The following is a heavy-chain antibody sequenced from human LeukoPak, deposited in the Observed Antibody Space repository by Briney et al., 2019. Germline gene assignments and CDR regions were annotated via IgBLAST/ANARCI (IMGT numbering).Heavy chain of an antibody. CDR3: ARATMVRGVIIRLDY. D-gene: IGHD3-10*01. V-gene: IGHV5-51*01. Sequence: GESLKISCQAYGYRFTNYWIGWVRQMPGKGLEWMGILYPGDSDTRYSPSFQGQVTISADKSISTAYLQWSSLKASDTAMYYCARATMVRGVIIRLDYWGQGTLVTVSS. CDR1: GYRFTNYW. CDR2: LYPGDSDT. J-gene: IGHJ4*02.